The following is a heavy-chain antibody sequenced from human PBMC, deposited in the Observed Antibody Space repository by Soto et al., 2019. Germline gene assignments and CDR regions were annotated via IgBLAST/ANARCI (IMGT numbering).Heavy chain of an antibody. V-gene: IGHV3-30-3*01. J-gene: IGHJ6*02. Sequence: QVQLVESGGGVVQPGGSLRLSCAASGFTFRNHAMHWVRQAPGKGLECLAVIAHDGSNAFYRDSVKGRFTVSRDNSKNTLYLYRNSLRSEDTGVYYCARGEREDILVVVGARPGEYGTDIWGQGTTVIVSS. CDR3: ARGEREDILVVVGARPGEYGTDI. CDR2: IAHDGSNA. D-gene: IGHD2-15*01. CDR1: GFTFRNHA.